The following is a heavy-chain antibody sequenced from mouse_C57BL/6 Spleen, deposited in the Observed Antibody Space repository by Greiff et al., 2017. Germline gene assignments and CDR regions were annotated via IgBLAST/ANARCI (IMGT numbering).Heavy chain of an antibody. CDR3: AGRYAMDY. CDR2: IYPGSGNT. V-gene: IGHV1-66*01. Sequence: VQLQQSGPELVKPGASVKISCKASGYSFPSYYIPWVKQRPGQGLEWIGWIYPGSGNTKYNEKFKGKATLTADTSSSTAYMQLSSLTSEDAAVYYCAGRYAMDYWGQGTSVTVSS. D-gene: IGHD4-1*01. J-gene: IGHJ4*01. CDR1: GYSFPSYY.